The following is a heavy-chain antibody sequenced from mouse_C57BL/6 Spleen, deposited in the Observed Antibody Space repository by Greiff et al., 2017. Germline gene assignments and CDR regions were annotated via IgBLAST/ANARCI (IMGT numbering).Heavy chain of an antibody. CDR1: GYAFSSSW. V-gene: IGHV1-82*01. Sequence: VQLQQSGPELVKPGASVKISCKASGYAFSSSWMNWVKQRPGKGLEWIGRIYPGDGDTNYNGKFKGKATLTADKSSSTAYMQLSSLTSKDAAVYFCAREGGGTRFAYWGQGTLVTVSA. J-gene: IGHJ3*01. D-gene: IGHD4-1*01. CDR2: IYPGDGDT. CDR3: AREGGGTRFAY.